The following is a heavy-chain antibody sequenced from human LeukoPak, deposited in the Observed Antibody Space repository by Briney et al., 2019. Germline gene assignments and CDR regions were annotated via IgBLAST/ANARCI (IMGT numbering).Heavy chain of an antibody. Sequence: GGSLRLSCSASGFTFSSYPMHWVRQAPGKGLEYVSTISSIGGSTYHADPVKGRFTISRDISKNTLYLQMSSLRTEDTAVYFCVKTTTVALDYWGQGTLVTVSS. J-gene: IGHJ4*02. CDR1: GFTFSSYP. V-gene: IGHV3-64D*09. D-gene: IGHD4-23*01. CDR3: VKTTTVALDY. CDR2: ISSIGGST.